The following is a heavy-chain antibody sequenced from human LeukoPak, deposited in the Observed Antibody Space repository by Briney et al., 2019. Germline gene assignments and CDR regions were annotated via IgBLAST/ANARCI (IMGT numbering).Heavy chain of an antibody. Sequence: TGGSLRLSCAASGFTFSSYSMNWVRQAPGKGLEWVSSISSSSSYIYYADSVKGRFTISRDNAKNSLYLQMNSLRAEDTAIYYCTRVGYIDEGIDYWGQGTLVTVSS. J-gene: IGHJ4*02. CDR3: TRVGYIDEGIDY. CDR1: GFTFSSYS. D-gene: IGHD5-24*01. CDR2: ISSSSSYI. V-gene: IGHV3-21*01.